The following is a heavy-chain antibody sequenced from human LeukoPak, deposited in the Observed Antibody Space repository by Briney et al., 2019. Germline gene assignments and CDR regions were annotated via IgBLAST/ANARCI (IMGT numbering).Heavy chain of an antibody. J-gene: IGHJ4*02. V-gene: IGHV4-59*01. D-gene: IGHD3-9*01. CDR3: ARVGRYFDWYIDY. CDR1: GGSFSGYY. CDR2: IYYSGST. Sequence: PSETLSLTCAVYGGSFSGYYWSWIRQPPGKGLEWIGYIYYSGSTNYNPSLKSRVTISVDTSKNQFSLKLSSVTAADTAVYYCARVGRYFDWYIDYWGQGTLVTVSS.